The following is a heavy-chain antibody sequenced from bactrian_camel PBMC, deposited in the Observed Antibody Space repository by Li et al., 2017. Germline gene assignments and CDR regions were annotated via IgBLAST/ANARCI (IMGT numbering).Heavy chain of an antibody. J-gene: IGHJ4*01. CDR3: TNHNSGFEY. CDR2: IGFDGTT. V-gene: IGHV3S53*01. Sequence: HVQLVESGGGSVQSGGSLRLSCAGSRPFSSTYCMAWFRQAPGKLRERVAGIGFDGTTIYADSVKGRFAISRDNAKNMVWLQLNSLKSEDTAMYYCTNHNSGFEYWGQGTQVTVS. D-gene: IGHD1*01. CDR1: RPFSSTYC.